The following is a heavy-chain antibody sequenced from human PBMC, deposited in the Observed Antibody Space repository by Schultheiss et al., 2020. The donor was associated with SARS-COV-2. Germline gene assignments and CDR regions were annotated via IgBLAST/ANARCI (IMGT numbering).Heavy chain of an antibody. CDR1: GGSVSSGSYY. CDR3: AREMNWGPTFYFDY. V-gene: IGHV4-61*01. J-gene: IGHJ4*02. D-gene: IGHD7-27*01. CDR2: IYYSGTT. Sequence: SETLSLTCTVSGGSVSSGSYYWSWIRQPPGKGLEWIGYIYYSGTTNYNPSLKSRVTMSVDTSKNQFSLKLRSVTAADTAVYYCAREMNWGPTFYFDYWDQGTLVTVSS.